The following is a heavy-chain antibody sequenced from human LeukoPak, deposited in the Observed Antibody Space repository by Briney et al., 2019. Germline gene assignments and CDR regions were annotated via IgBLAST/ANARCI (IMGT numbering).Heavy chain of an antibody. CDR1: GGSFSGYY. J-gene: IGHJ3*02. CDR2: INHSGST. Sequence: SETLSLTCAVYGGSFSGYYWSWIRQPPGKGLEWIGEINHSGSTNYNPSLKSRVTISVDTSKNQFSLKLSSVTAADTAVYYCARFDLLDAFDIWGQGTMVTVSS. D-gene: IGHD3-9*01. V-gene: IGHV4-34*01. CDR3: ARFDLLDAFDI.